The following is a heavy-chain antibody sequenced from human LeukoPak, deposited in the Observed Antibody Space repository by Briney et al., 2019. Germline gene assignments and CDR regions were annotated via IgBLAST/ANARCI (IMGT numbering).Heavy chain of an antibody. CDR3: AVYYDYVWGVEGDY. CDR2: INPNSGGT. Sequence: ASVKVSCKASGYTFTSYGISWVRQAPGQGLEWMGWINPNSGGTNYAQKFQGRVTMTRDTSISTAYMELSRLRSDDTAVYYCAVYYDYVWGVEGDYWGQGTLVTVSS. J-gene: IGHJ4*02. CDR1: GYTFTSYG. D-gene: IGHD3-16*01. V-gene: IGHV1-2*02.